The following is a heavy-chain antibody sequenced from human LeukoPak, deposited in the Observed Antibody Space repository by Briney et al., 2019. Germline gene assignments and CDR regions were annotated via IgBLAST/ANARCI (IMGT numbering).Heavy chain of an antibody. Sequence: SETLSLTCTVSGGSISSSSYYWGWIRQPPGKGLEWIGSIYYSGSTYYNPSLKSRVTISVDTSRNQFSLKLSSVTAADTAVYYCARLSADAFDIWGQGTMVTVSS. CDR3: ARLSADAFDI. V-gene: IGHV4-39*07. J-gene: IGHJ3*02. CDR1: GGSISSSSYY. CDR2: IYYSGST.